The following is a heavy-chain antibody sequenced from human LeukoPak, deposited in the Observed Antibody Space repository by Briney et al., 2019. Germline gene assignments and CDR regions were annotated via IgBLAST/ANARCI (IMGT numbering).Heavy chain of an antibody. CDR3: AREAAGNSFDY. Sequence: GGSLRLSCAASGFTFSSYGMHWVRQVPGKGLEWVAVISYDGSNKYYADSVKGRFTISRDNSKNTLYLQMNSLRAEDTAVYYCAREAAGNSFDYWGQGALVTVSS. D-gene: IGHD4-23*01. CDR2: ISYDGSNK. J-gene: IGHJ4*02. V-gene: IGHV3-30*03. CDR1: GFTFSSYG.